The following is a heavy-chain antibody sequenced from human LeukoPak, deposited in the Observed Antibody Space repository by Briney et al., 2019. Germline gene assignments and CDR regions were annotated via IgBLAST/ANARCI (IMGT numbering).Heavy chain of an antibody. CDR2: INPNSGGT. CDR1: GYTFTGYY. V-gene: IGHV1-2*02. D-gene: IGHD3-10*01. CDR3: ARVWFGELTSGGNWFDP. Sequence: GASVKVSCKASGYTFTGYYMHWVRQAPGQGLEWMGWINPNSGGTNYAQKFQGRVTMTRDTSISTAYMELGRLRSDDTAVYYCARVWFGELTSGGNWFDPWGQGTLVTVSS. J-gene: IGHJ5*02.